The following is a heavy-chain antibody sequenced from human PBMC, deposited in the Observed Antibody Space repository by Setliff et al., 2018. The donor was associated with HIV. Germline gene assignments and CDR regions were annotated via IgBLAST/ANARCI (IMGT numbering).Heavy chain of an antibody. J-gene: IGHJ4*02. D-gene: IGHD2-21*02. V-gene: IGHV4-4*09. CDR2: IHSSGST. CDR3: ATLDHRGGNFLAY. Sequence: PSETLSLTCTVSGGSVNDFYCNWIRQPPGKGPEWIGYIHSSGSTIYNPSLKSRITISLDTSKEQFSLELSSATAADTAVYYCATLDHRGGNFLAYWGQGSLVTVS. CDR1: GGSVNDFY.